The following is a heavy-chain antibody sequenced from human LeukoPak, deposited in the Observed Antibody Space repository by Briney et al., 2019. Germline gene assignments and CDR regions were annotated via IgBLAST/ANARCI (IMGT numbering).Heavy chain of an antibody. V-gene: IGHV3-30*02. CDR2: IRYDGTNK. CDR1: GFTFSSYS. J-gene: IGHJ4*02. Sequence: GGSLRLSCAASGFTFSSYSMNWVRQAPGKGLEWVAFIRYDGTNKYYADSVKGRFTISRDNSKNTLYLQMNSLRAEDTAMYYCAKDMGRRSIAVDGPKYRSAWYLDYWGQGTLVTVSS. CDR3: AKDMGRRSIAVDGPKYRSAWYLDY. D-gene: IGHD6-13*01.